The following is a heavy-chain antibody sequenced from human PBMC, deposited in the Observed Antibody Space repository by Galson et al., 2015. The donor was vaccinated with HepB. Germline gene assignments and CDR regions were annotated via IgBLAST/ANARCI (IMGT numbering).Heavy chain of an antibody. J-gene: IGHJ6*02. CDR1: GYTFTSYG. CDR3: ARLLWFGEGDYYYGMDV. D-gene: IGHD3-10*01. V-gene: IGHV1-18*01. Sequence: SVKASCKASGYTFTSYGISWVRQAPGQGLEWMGWISAYNGNTNYAQKLQGRVTMTTDTSTSTAYMELRSLRSDDTAVYYCARLLWFGEGDYYYGMDVWGQGTTVTVSS. CDR2: ISAYNGNT.